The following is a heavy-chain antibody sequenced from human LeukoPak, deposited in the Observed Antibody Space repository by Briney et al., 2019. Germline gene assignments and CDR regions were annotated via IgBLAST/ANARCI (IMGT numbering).Heavy chain of an antibody. D-gene: IGHD1-14*01. V-gene: IGHV3-21*01. CDR2: ISRSSSYI. CDR1: GFTFSSYS. CDR3: ARVGVTDSLHDSFDI. J-gene: IGHJ3*02. Sequence: PGGSLRLSCAASGFTFSSYSMNWVRQAPGKGLEWVSSISRSSSYIYYADSVKGRFTISRDHAKNSLYLQMNSLRAEDTAVYYCARVGVTDSLHDSFDIWGQGTMVTVSS.